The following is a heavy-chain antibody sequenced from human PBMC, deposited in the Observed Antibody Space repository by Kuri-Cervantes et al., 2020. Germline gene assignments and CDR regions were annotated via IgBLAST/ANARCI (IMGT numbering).Heavy chain of an antibody. J-gene: IGHJ1*01. D-gene: IGHD1-26*01. CDR2: IKQDGSEK. CDR1: GFTVSSNY. Sequence: GESLKISCAASGFTVSSNYMSWVRQAPGKGLEWVANIKQDGSEKYYVDSVKGRFTISRDNAKNSLYLQMNSLRAEDTAVYYCARGVGYFQHWGQGTLVTVSS. V-gene: IGHV3-7*04. CDR3: ARGVGYFQH.